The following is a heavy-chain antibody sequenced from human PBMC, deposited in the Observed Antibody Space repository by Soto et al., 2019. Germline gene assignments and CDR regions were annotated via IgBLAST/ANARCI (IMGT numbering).Heavy chain of an antibody. Sequence: GGSLRLSCAASGFTFSSYAMHWVRQAPGKGLEWVAVISYDGSNKYYADSVKGRFTISRDNSKNTLYLQMNSLRAEDTAVYYGARTAARGSSGWYPTTYYYYGMDVWGQGTTVTVSS. CDR1: GFTFSSYA. D-gene: IGHD6-19*01. J-gene: IGHJ6*02. CDR3: ARTAARGSSGWYPTTYYYYGMDV. CDR2: ISYDGSNK. V-gene: IGHV3-30-3*01.